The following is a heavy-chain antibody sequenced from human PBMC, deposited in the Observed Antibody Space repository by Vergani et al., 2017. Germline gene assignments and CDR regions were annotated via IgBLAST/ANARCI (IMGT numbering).Heavy chain of an antibody. D-gene: IGHD2-2*01. Sequence: QLVESGGGWVQPGGSLRLSCVVSGFDFSSYIMNWVRQAPGKGLEWVSFVSTGTKSQSYAESVKGRFTISRDSAKNSLYLQMDSLRAQDTAVYYCAREYSSTSGRAFDFWGQGTKVTVSS. CDR1: GFDFSSYI. J-gene: IGHJ3*01. CDR2: VSTGTKSQ. V-gene: IGHV3-48*01. CDR3: AREYSSTSGRAFDF.